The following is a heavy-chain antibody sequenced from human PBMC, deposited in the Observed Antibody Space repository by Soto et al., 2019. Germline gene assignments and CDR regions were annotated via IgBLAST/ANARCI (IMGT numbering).Heavy chain of an antibody. CDR2: IYYTGTT. V-gene: IGHV4-39*02. CDR3: ARQVTYGILAPPCLLDS. CDR1: GGSISSTDHF. J-gene: IGHJ4*02. D-gene: IGHD3-9*01. Sequence: QLRLQESGPGRVKPSETLSLTCTVSGGSISSTDHFWGWIRQSPGKGLEWIGSIYYTGTTYYSPSLKSRVTISVDTSRNHFSLNLRSVTAADTAMYYCARQVTYGILAPPCLLDSWGQGSLVIVSS.